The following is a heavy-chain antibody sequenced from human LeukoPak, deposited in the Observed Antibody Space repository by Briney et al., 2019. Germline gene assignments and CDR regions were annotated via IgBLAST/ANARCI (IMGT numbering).Heavy chain of an antibody. V-gene: IGHV4-59*08. D-gene: IGHD2-2*01. Sequence: SETLSLTCTVSGGSISSYYWSWIRQPPGEGLEWIGYIYHSGSTNYNPSLKSRVTISVDTSKNQYSLKLSSVTAADTAVYYCARHPTYSSTPADYYYVMDVRGQGTTVTVSS. CDR2: IYHSGST. CDR1: GGSISSYY. J-gene: IGHJ6*02. CDR3: ARHPTYSSTPADYYYVMDV.